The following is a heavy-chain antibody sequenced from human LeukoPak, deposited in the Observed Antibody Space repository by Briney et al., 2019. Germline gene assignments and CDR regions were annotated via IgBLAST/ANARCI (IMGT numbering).Heavy chain of an antibody. CDR2: LYSGGAT. Sequence: GGSLRLSCAASGFTVSSNYMSWVRQAPGKGLEWVSVLYSGGATYYADSVKGRFTISRDDSKNTLFLQMNSLRAEDTAIYYCARDPLSWGQGTLVTVSS. J-gene: IGHJ5*02. CDR1: GFTVSSNY. V-gene: IGHV3-53*01. CDR3: ARDPLS.